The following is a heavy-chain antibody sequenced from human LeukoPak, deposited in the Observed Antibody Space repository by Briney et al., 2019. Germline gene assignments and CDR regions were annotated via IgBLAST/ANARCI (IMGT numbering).Heavy chain of an antibody. D-gene: IGHD5-24*01. CDR2: ISSSSSTI. CDR3: AREDGYKLEGFDY. Sequence: GGSLRLSCAASGFTFSSYSMNWVRQAPGKGLEWVSYISSSSSTIYYADSVKGRFTISRDNAKNSLYLQMNSLRAEDTAVYYCAREDGYKLEGFDYWGQGTLVTVSS. V-gene: IGHV3-48*04. J-gene: IGHJ4*02. CDR1: GFTFSSYS.